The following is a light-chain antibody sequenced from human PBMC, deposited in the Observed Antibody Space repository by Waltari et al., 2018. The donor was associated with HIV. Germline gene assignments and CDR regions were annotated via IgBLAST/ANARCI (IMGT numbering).Light chain of an antibody. CDR2: QAS. CDR1: PNIGIS. Sequence: DIRLTQTPSTLSAAVRDTVTITCRASPNIGISLAWYQQRPGKGPTLLISQASTLQNGVSSGFSCSGSVTEFTLTITSLQRDDFASYFCQQYETYYTFGQGSRLE. CDR3: QQYETYYT. V-gene: IGKV1-5*03. J-gene: IGKJ2*01.